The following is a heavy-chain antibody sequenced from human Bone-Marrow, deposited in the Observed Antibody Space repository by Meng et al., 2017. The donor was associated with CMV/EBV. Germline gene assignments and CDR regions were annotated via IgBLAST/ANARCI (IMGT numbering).Heavy chain of an antibody. J-gene: IGHJ4*02. V-gene: IGHV3-15*01. Sequence: GESLKISCAASGFTFSNAWMSWVRQAPGKGLEWVGRIKSKTDGGTTDYATPVKGRFTISRDDSKNTLYLQMNSLKTEDTAVYYCTTDYVLTYYDFWSGYPPFDYWGQGTLVTVS. CDR1: GFTFSNAW. D-gene: IGHD3-3*01. CDR3: TTDYVLTYYDFWSGYPPFDY. CDR2: IKSKTDGGTT.